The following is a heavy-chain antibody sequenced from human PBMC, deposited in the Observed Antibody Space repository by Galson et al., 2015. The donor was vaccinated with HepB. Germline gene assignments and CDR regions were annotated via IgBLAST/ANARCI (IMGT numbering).Heavy chain of an antibody. V-gene: IGHV3-23*01. D-gene: IGHD3-22*01. Sequence: SLRLSCAASGFTFSNYAMSWVRQAPGKGLAWVSTISGSGDSTDYADSVKGRFTISRDNSKNTLYLQMDSLRAEDTAVYYCAKGAIVVALGATDYWGQGTLVTVSS. CDR1: GFTFSNYA. J-gene: IGHJ4*02. CDR3: AKGAIVVALGATDY. CDR2: ISGSGDST.